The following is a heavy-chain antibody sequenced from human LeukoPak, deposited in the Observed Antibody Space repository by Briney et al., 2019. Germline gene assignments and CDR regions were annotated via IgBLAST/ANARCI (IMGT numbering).Heavy chain of an antibody. CDR3: ASLVVPDPQEYDYSNFRGS. CDR1: GGSFSGYY. J-gene: IGHJ5*02. Sequence: PSQSLSLTCAVYGGSFSGYYWRWIRQPPGKGLEWIGEINHSVSTNYNPSLNSRVTISVDTSKNQFSLKLSSVTAADTAVYYCASLVVPDPQEYDYSNFRGSWGQGTLVTVSS. CDR2: INHSVST. V-gene: IGHV4-34*01. D-gene: IGHD4-11*01.